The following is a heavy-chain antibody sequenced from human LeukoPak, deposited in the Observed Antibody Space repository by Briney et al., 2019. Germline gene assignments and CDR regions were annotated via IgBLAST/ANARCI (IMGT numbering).Heavy chain of an antibody. D-gene: IGHD4-23*01. V-gene: IGHV1-2*02. CDR1: GYTFTGYF. CDR3: AIDGRTTLVTPNSYYGMDV. J-gene: IGHJ6*02. Sequence: GASVKVSCKASGYTFTGYFMHWVRQAPGQGLEWKGWINPNTGVTDYAQKFQGRVTMTRDTSISTAYMELSRLRSDDTAVYYCAIDGRTTLVTPNSYYGMDVWGQGTTVTVSS. CDR2: INPNTGVT.